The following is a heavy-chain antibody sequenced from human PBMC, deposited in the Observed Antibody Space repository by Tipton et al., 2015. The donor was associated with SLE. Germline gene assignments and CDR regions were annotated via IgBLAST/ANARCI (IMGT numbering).Heavy chain of an antibody. CDR3: ARVGNDFWRGYDYFDYYMDV. D-gene: IGHD3-3*01. CDR2: IYHSGST. CDR1: GYSISSGYY. J-gene: IGHJ6*03. Sequence: TLSLTCTVSGYSISSGYYWGWIRQPPGKGLEWIGSIYHSGSTYYNPSLKSRVTISVDTSKNQFSLKLSCVTAADTAVYYCARVGNDFWRGYDYFDYYMDVWGKATSVIVSS. V-gene: IGHV4-38-2*02.